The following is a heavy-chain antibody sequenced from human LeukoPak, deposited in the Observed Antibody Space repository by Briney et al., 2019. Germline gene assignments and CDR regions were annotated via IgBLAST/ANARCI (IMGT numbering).Heavy chain of an antibody. CDR2: INSGGAST. J-gene: IGHJ6*02. V-gene: IGHV3-23*01. CDR1: GFTFSSSA. Sequence: GGSLRLSCAASGFTFSSSAMSWVRQASGKGLEWVSAINSGGASTYYTDSVKGRFTISRDNSKNTLYLQMNSLRAEDTAVFYCAKVRGTPYCSNGVCSPYYYYGMDVWGQGTTVTVSS. CDR3: AKVRGTPYCSNGVCSPYYYYGMDV. D-gene: IGHD2-8*01.